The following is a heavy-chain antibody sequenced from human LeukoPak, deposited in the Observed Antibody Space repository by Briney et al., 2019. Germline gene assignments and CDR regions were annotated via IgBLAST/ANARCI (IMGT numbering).Heavy chain of an antibody. Sequence: GGSLRLSCAASGFTFSTYTMNWVRQAPGKGLEWVSYIRSTGSTIYYADSVKGRFTISRDTVKNLLFLQMNSLRAEDTAVYYCATSHTSYYDILTPFDYWGQGTLVTVSS. CDR1: GFTFSTYT. V-gene: IGHV3-48*01. D-gene: IGHD3-9*01. CDR3: ATSHTSYYDILTPFDY. J-gene: IGHJ4*02. CDR2: IRSTGSTI.